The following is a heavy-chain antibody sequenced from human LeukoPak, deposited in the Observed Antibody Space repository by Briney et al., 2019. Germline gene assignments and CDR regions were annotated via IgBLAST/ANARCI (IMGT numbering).Heavy chain of an antibody. J-gene: IGHJ6*03. CDR3: ARGVGYSYGYRTYYHYYMDV. CDR2: INHSGST. D-gene: IGHD5-18*01. V-gene: IGHV4-34*01. CDR1: AGSFSGYY. Sequence: PSETLSLTCAVYAGSFSGYYWSWLRQPPGKGLEWIGEINHSGSTNYNPFLKSRVTRSVDTSKNQFSLKLSSVTAADTAVYYCARGVGYSYGYRTYYHYYMDVWGKGTTVTASS.